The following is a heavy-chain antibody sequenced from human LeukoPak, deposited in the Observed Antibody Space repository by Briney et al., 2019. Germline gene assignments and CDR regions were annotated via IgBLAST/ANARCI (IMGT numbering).Heavy chain of an antibody. CDR3: ARAPPSAENFDY. D-gene: IGHD1-14*01. V-gene: IGHV3-21*01. Sequence: GGSLRLSCAASGFTFSSYSMNWVRQAPGKRLEWVSSISSSSSYIYYADSVKGRFTISRDNAKNSLYLQMNSLRAEDTAVYYCARAPPSAENFDYWGQGTLVTVSS. CDR2: ISSSSSYI. J-gene: IGHJ4*02. CDR1: GFTFSSYS.